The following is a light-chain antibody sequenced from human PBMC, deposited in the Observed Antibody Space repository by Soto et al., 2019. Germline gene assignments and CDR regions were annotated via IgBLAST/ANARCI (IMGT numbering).Light chain of an antibody. Sequence: DIQLPHSASTLSASVGARVTITCRASQSISYWLAWYQQKPGKAPKLLIYQTSTLQGGVPSRFSGSGSGTEFTLTISCLQPEDFATYFCQQYNSHPQTFGHGTKVDIK. V-gene: IGKV1-5*03. J-gene: IGKJ1*01. CDR3: QQYNSHPQT. CDR1: QSISYW. CDR2: QTS.